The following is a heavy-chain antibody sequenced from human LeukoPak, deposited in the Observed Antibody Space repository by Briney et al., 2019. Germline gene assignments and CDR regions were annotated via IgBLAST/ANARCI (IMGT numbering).Heavy chain of an antibody. V-gene: IGHV5-51*01. CDR2: IYPGDSDT. CDR3: ARLNGYYDSSGSLFDY. CDR1: GYIFTSYW. J-gene: IGHJ4*02. D-gene: IGHD3-22*01. Sequence: GEPLKISCKGSGYIFTSYWIGWVRQMPGKGLEWMGIIYPGDSDTRYSPSFQGQVTISADKSISTAYLQWSSLKASDTAMYYCARLNGYYDSSGSLFDYWGQGTLVTVSS.